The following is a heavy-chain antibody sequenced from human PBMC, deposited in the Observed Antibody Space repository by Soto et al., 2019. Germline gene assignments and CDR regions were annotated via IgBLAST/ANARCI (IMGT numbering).Heavy chain of an antibody. V-gene: IGHV3-23*01. J-gene: IGHJ4*02. CDR2: IDGGGTR. CDR1: GYTFSSRA. CDR3: ATLLGFSSGGSWYSPVADY. Sequence: EVHLWESGGDLVQPGGALRVSCVGSGYTFSSRAMSWVRQAPGKGLEWVSGIDGGGTRDYADSVKGRFTISRDNSQDTLYMQMNTLRAEDTAVYYCATLLGFSSGGSWYSPVADYWGQGTLVTVSS. D-gene: IGHD2-8*02.